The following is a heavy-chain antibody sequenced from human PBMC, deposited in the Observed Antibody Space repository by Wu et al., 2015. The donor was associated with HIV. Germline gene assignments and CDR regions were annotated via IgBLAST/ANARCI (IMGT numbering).Heavy chain of an antibody. V-gene: IGHV1-18*01. CDR2: ISTYNGRT. J-gene: IGHJ4*02. D-gene: IGHD1-26*01. CDR1: DHSLTNYG. Sequence: QVQLVQSGAELRKPGSSVRVSCKASDHSLTNYGITWVRQAPGQGLEWMGWISTYNGRTNYAQQFQGRLTVTTDTATTTAYMELTSLTSDDTAMYFCAGEGAYSGSYPKTYYPDSWGQGTLVTVSS. CDR3: AGEGAYSGSYPKTYYPDS.